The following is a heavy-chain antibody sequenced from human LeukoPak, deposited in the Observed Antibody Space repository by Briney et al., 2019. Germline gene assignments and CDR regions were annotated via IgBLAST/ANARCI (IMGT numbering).Heavy chain of an antibody. V-gene: IGHV1-8*01. J-gene: IGHJ4*02. CDR2: INPDSGDA. Sequence: ASVTISCKASGYTFTYHDINWVRQASGQGLEWMGYINPDSGDAGYARGFQGRLTVTRDNSITTAYMELDSLTAADTAVYSCTRGWDHWGLGTLVTVSS. CDR1: GYTFTYHD. CDR3: TRGWDH.